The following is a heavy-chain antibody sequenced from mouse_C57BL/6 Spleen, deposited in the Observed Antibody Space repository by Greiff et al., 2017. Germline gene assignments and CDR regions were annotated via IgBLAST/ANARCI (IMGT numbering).Heavy chain of an antibody. D-gene: IGHD1-1*01. CDR2: IDPETGGT. V-gene: IGHV1-15*01. J-gene: IGHJ3*01. CDR3: TSCYAWAY. Sequence: QVQLQQSGAELVRPGASVTLSCKASGYTFTDYEMHWVKQTPVHGLEWIGAIDPETGGTAYNQKFKGKAILTADKSSSTAYMELRSLTSEDSAVYYCTSCYAWAYWGQGTLVTVSA. CDR1: GYTFTDYE.